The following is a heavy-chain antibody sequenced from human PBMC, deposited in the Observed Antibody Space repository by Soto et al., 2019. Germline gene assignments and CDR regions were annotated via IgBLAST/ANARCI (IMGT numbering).Heavy chain of an antibody. V-gene: IGHV3-21*04. CDR2: ISSSSSYI. CDR3: AKQRAGYGSGSDTFYFDF. J-gene: IGHJ4*02. D-gene: IGHD3-10*01. CDR1: GVTFSSYS. Sequence: PVGYLRLSCEASGVTFSSYSMHWVRQAPGKGMEWVSSISSSSSYIYYADSVRGRFTISRDNSKNTLFLQMSSLRAEDTALYYCAKQRAGYGSGSDTFYFDFWGQGTLVTGSS.